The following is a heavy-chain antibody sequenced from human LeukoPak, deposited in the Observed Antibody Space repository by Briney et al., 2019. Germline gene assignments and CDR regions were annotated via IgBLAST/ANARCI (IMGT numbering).Heavy chain of an antibody. V-gene: IGHV4-59*01. CDR3: ARTLDDGTLDY. CDR2: IYYSGRT. J-gene: IGHJ4*02. CDR1: GDSISNYY. Sequence: SETLSLTCTVSGDSISNYYWSWIRQPPGKGLECIAYIYYSGRTNYNPSLKSRVTISVDTSKNQFSLKLSSVTAADTAVYYCARTLDDGTLDYWGQGTLVTVSS. D-gene: IGHD1-1*01.